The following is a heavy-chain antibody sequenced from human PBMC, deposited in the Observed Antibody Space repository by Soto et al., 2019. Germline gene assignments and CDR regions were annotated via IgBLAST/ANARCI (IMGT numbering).Heavy chain of an antibody. CDR1: GGTFSSYA. Sequence: GASVKVSCKASGGTFSSYAISWVRQAPGQGPEWMGGIIPIFGTANYAQKFQGRVTITADKSTSTAYMELSSLRSEDTAVYYCARDPQYGGYVAWGQGTLGAVSS. CDR2: IIPIFGTA. V-gene: IGHV1-69*06. D-gene: IGHD5-12*01. J-gene: IGHJ5*02. CDR3: ARDPQYGGYVA.